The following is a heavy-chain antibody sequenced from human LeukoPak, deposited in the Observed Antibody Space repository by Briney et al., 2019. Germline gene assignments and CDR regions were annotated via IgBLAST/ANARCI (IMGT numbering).Heavy chain of an antibody. CDR2: ISYDGSNK. Sequence: PGGSLRLSCAASGCTFSSHGMHWVRQAPGKGLEWVAVISYDGSNKYYAYSVKGRFTISRDNSKNTLYVQMNSLRDEDTAVYYCVKGGTYRSNWFEPWGQGTVVTVSS. V-gene: IGHV3-30*18. CDR3: VKGGTYRSNWFEP. D-gene: IGHD3-16*01. CDR1: GCTFSSHG. J-gene: IGHJ5*02.